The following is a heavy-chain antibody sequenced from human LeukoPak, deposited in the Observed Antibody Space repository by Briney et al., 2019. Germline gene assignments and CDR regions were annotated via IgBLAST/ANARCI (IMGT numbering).Heavy chain of an antibody. CDR1: GFTFSSYS. J-gene: IGHJ4*02. Sequence: PGGSLRLSCAASGFTFSSYSMNWVRQAPGKGLEWVSSISSSSSYIYYADSVMGRFTISRDNAKNSLYLQMTSMRAEDTAVYYCARAQEATVAGLDDYWGQGTLVTVSS. D-gene: IGHD6-19*01. CDR3: ARAQEATVAGLDDY. CDR2: ISSSSSYI. V-gene: IGHV3-21*01.